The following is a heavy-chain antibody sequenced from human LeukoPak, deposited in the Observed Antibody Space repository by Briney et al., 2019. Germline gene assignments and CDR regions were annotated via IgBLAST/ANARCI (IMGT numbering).Heavy chain of an antibody. J-gene: IGHJ4*02. D-gene: IGHD3-16*01. CDR2: FYNSGRS. CDR1: GGSISSSSYY. V-gene: IGHV4-61*03. Sequence: SETLSLTCTVSGGSISSSSYYWGWIRQPPGKGLEWIGYFYNSGRSTYNPSLKSRVTISADTSKNHFSLKLNSVTTADTAVYYCTRGAGWLIDYWGQGILVSVSS. CDR3: TRGAGWLIDY.